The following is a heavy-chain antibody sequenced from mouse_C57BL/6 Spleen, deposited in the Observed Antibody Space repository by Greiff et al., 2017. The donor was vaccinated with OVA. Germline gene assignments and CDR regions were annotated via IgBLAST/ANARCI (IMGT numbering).Heavy chain of an antibody. Sequence: EVQLVESGGGLVKPGGSLKPSCAASGFTFSSYAMSWVRQTPEKRLEWVATISDGGSYTYYPDNVKGRFTISRDNAKNNLYLQMSHLKSEDTAMYDCAREDDYDGYFDVWGTGTTVTVSS. D-gene: IGHD2-4*01. CDR3: AREDDYDGYFDV. CDR1: GFTFSSYA. J-gene: IGHJ1*03. CDR2: ISDGGSYT. V-gene: IGHV5-4*01.